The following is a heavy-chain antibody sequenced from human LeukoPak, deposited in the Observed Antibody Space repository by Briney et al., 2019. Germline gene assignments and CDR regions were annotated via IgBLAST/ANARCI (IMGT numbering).Heavy chain of an antibody. Sequence: PGGSLRLSCAASGFTFSSYGMHWVRQAPGKGLEWVAFIRYDGSNKYYADSVKGRFTISRDNSKNTLYLQMNSLRAEDTAVYYCAKDRDVRYFDWLPQWTQPDRDYWGQGTLVTVSS. J-gene: IGHJ4*02. CDR2: IRYDGSNK. CDR1: GFTFSSYG. D-gene: IGHD3-9*01. V-gene: IGHV3-30*02. CDR3: AKDRDVRYFDWLPQWTQPDRDY.